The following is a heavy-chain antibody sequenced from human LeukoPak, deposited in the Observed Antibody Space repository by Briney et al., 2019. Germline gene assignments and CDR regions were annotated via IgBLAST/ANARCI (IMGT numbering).Heavy chain of an antibody. CDR1: GYSISSGYY. Sequence: SETLSLTCTVSGYSISSGYYWGWIRQPPGKGLEWIGSIYHSGSTYYNPSLKSRVTISVDTSKNQFSLKLSSVTAADTAVYYCARSSISSSFPYYYYYYYMDVWGKGTTVTVSS. J-gene: IGHJ6*03. D-gene: IGHD6-6*01. CDR3: ARSSISSSFPYYYYYYYMDV. V-gene: IGHV4-38-2*02. CDR2: IYHSGST.